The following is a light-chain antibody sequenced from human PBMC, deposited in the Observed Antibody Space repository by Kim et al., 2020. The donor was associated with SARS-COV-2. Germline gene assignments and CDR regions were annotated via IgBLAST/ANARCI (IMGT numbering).Light chain of an antibody. Sequence: GQRVHISCSGSSSNIGSNYVYWYQQLPGTAPKLLIYRNNQRPSGVPDRFSGSKFGTSASLAISGLRSEDEADYYCAAWDDSLSGYVFGTGTKVTVL. V-gene: IGLV1-47*01. CDR3: AAWDDSLSGYV. J-gene: IGLJ1*01. CDR1: SSNIGSNY. CDR2: RNN.